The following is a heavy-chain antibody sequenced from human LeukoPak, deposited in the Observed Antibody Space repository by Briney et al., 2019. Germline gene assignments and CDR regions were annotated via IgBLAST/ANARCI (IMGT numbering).Heavy chain of an antibody. J-gene: IGHJ5*02. CDR2: ISAYNGNT. Sequence: ASVTVSCKASGYTFTSYGISWVRRAPGQGLEWMGWISAYNGNTNYAQKLQGRVTMTTDTSTSTAYMELRSLRSDDTAVYYCARNRGYCSSTSCPPANWFDPWGQGTLVTVSS. V-gene: IGHV1-18*01. CDR1: GYTFTSYG. D-gene: IGHD2-2*01. CDR3: ARNRGYCSSTSCPPANWFDP.